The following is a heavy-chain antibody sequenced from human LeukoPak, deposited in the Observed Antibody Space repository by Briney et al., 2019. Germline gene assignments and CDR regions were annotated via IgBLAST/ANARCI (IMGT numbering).Heavy chain of an antibody. CDR1: GFTFSSYA. J-gene: IGHJ6*03. CDR2: ISYDGSNK. CDR3: ARGRRGYYYYYMDV. Sequence: GRSLRLSCAASGFTFSSYAMHWVRQAPGKGLEWVAVISYDGSNKYYADSVKGRFTISRDNSKNTLYLQMNSLRAEDTAVYYCARGRRGYYYYYMDVWGKGTTVTVSS. V-gene: IGHV3-30-3*01.